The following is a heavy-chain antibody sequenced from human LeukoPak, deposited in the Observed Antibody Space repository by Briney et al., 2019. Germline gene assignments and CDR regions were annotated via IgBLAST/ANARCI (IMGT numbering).Heavy chain of an antibody. CDR3: ARDQDGGYYDSSGYSN. Sequence: SQTLSLTCTVSGGSISSGDYYWSWIRQPPGKGLEWIGYIYYSGSTYYNPPLKSRVTISVDTSKNQFSLKLSSVTAADTAVYYCARDQDGGYYDSSGYSNWGQGTLVTVSS. J-gene: IGHJ4*02. CDR2: IYYSGST. D-gene: IGHD3-22*01. CDR1: GGSISSGDYY. V-gene: IGHV4-30-4*01.